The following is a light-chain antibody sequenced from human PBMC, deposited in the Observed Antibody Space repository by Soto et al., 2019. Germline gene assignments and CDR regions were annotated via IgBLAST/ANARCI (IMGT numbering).Light chain of an antibody. Sequence: EDVLTQSPGTLSLSPGERATLSCRASQIVSSNFLAWYQQKPGQAPRLLIYGASSRATGIPDRFSGSGSGTDFTLTISRLEPEDFAVYFCQQYGSAPFTFGPGTRVEI. CDR3: QQYGSAPFT. CDR1: QIVSSNF. V-gene: IGKV3-20*01. J-gene: IGKJ3*01. CDR2: GAS.